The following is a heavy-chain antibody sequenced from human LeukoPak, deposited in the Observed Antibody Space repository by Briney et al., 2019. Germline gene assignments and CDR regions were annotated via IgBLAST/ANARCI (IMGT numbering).Heavy chain of an antibody. Sequence: PSEALSLTCTVSGGSTSRYYWSWIRQPPGKRLEWLGYIYYSGSTTYNPSLKSRLTMSVDTSKNQISLKLISLTAADTALSYCARLPGIAAVWGQGTLVTVSS. CDR2: IYYSGST. CDR3: ARLPGIAAV. J-gene: IGHJ4*02. V-gene: IGHV4-59*08. D-gene: IGHD6-13*01. CDR1: GGSTSRYY.